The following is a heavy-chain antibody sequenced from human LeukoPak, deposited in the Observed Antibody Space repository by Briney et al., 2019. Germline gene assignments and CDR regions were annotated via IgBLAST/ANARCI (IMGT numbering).Heavy chain of an antibody. V-gene: IGHV4-31*03. CDR3: ARDRKSYYNDKYYYYGMDV. CDR1: GGSISSGGYY. CDR2: IYYSGST. Sequence: SQTLSLTCTVSGGSISSGGYYWSWIRQHPGKGLEWIGYIYYSGSTYYNPSLKSRVTISVDKSKNQFSLKLSSVTAADTAVYYCARDRKSYYNDKYYYYGMDVWGQGTTVTVSS. D-gene: IGHD3-10*01. J-gene: IGHJ6*02.